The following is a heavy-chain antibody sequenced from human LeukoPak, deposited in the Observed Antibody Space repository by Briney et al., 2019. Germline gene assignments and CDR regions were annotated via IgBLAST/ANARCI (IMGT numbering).Heavy chain of an antibody. D-gene: IGHD5-18*01. J-gene: IGHJ4*02. CDR1: GFTFSNYG. Sequence: QPGRSLRLSCAASGFTFSNYGMHCVRQAPGKGLEGVAIIWYDGSNKYYVDSVKGRFTISRDNSKNTLYLHMNSLTAEDTAVYYCARVEGRGYSYDPFDYWGQGTLVTVSS. V-gene: IGHV3-33*01. CDR3: ARVEGRGYSYDPFDY. CDR2: IWYDGSNK.